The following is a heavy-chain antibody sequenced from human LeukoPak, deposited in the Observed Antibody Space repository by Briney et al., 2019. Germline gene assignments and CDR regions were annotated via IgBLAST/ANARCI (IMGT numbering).Heavy chain of an antibody. V-gene: IGHV3-53*01. Sequence: PGGSLRLSCAASGFTVSSNYMSWVRQAPGKGLQWVSVIYSGGSTYYADSVKGRFTISRDNSKNTLYLQMNSLRAEDTAVYYCARAHDNWNDDDAFDIWGQGTMVTVSS. CDR3: ARAHDNWNDDDAFDI. D-gene: IGHD1-1*01. CDR1: GFTVSSNY. J-gene: IGHJ3*02. CDR2: IYSGGST.